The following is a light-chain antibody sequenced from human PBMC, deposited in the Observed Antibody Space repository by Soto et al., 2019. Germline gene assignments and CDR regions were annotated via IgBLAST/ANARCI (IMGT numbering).Light chain of an antibody. CDR1: QRISSN. CDR3: QQYNNRPPYT. CDR2: GAS. J-gene: IGKJ5*01. Sequence: IVMTQSPVTLSVSPSERATLYCKASQRISSNLAWYQQKPGQPPRLLIYGASTRATGTPARFSGSGSGTEFTLTVDTLQYEDFAVYYCQQYNNRPPYTLGQGTRLEIK. V-gene: IGKV3-15*01.